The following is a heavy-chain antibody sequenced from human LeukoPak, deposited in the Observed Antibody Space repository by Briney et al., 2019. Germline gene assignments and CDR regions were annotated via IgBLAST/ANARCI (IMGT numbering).Heavy chain of an antibody. J-gene: IGHJ4*02. V-gene: IGHV3-33*01. CDR2: IWYDGSNK. D-gene: IGHD2-8*01. Sequence: GGSLRLSCAASGFTFSSYGMHWVRQAPGKGLEWVAVIWYDGSNKYYADSVKGRFTISRDNSKNTLYLQMSSLRAEDTAVYYCASDWGMAPGDYWGQGTLVTVSS. CDR1: GFTFSSYG. CDR3: ASDWGMAPGDY.